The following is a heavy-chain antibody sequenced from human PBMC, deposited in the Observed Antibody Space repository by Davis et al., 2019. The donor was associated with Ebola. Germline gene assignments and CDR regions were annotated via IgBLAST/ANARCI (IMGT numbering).Heavy chain of an antibody. V-gene: IGHV4-59*11. Sequence: PSETLSLTCTVSGVSISRHYWSWIRQPPGKRLEWFGSIYYTGSAHYNSSLNSRVTILVDTSKNQFSLKLSSVTAADTAMYYCSERGGSVWGQGTLVTVSS. CDR1: GVSISRHY. CDR3: SERGGSV. J-gene: IGHJ4*02. D-gene: IGHD3-10*01. CDR2: IYYTGSA.